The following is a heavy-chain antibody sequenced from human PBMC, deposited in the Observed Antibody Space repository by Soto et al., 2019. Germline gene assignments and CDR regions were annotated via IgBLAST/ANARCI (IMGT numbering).Heavy chain of an antibody. CDR2: IYYSGST. D-gene: IGHD3-3*01. CDR3: ARDGHDFWSGYQHWFDP. V-gene: IGHV4-30-4*01. Sequence: QVQLQESGPGLVKPSQTLSLTCTVSGGSISSGDYYWSWIRQPPGKGLEWIGYIYYSGSTYYNPFLKSRVTISVDTSKNQFSLKLSSVTAADTAVYYCARDGHDFWSGYQHWFDPWGQGTLVTVSS. CDR1: GGSISSGDYY. J-gene: IGHJ5*02.